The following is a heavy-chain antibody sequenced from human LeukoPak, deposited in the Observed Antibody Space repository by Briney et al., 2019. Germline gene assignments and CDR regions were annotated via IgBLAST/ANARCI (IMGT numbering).Heavy chain of an antibody. CDR1: GGSISSGGYS. J-gene: IGHJ3*02. Sequence: SETLSLTCAVSGGSISSGGYSWSWIRQPPGKGLEWIGYIYHSGSTYYNPSLKGRVTISVDRSKNQFSLKLSSVTAADTAVYYCARVLYYYDSSGSGGAFDIWGQGTMVTVSS. D-gene: IGHD3-22*01. CDR3: ARVLYYYDSSGSGGAFDI. CDR2: IYHSGST. V-gene: IGHV4-30-2*01.